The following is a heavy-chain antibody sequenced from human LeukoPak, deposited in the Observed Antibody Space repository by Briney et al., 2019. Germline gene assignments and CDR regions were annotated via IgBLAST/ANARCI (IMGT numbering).Heavy chain of an antibody. Sequence: GGSLRLSCAASGFTFSSYGMNWVRQAPGKGLEWVSYISSSGSTIYYADSVKGRFTISRDNAKNSLYLQMNSLRAEDTAVYYCASLGEQWLVQYLHYWGQGTLVTVSS. D-gene: IGHD6-19*01. CDR1: GFTFSSYG. CDR3: ASLGEQWLVQYLHY. V-gene: IGHV3-48*04. CDR2: ISSSGSTI. J-gene: IGHJ4*02.